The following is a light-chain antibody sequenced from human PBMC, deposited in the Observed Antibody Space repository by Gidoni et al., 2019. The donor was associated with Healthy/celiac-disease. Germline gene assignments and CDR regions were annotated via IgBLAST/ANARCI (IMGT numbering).Light chain of an antibody. V-gene: IGKV3-20*01. J-gene: IGKJ1*01. CDR3: QQYGSSPRKE. Sequence: IVLTQSPGTLSLSQGERATLSCRASQSVSSSYLAWYQQKPGQAPRLLIYGASSRATGIPDRFSGSGSGTDFTLTISRLEPEDFAVYYCQQYGSSPRKEFGQGTKVEIK. CDR1: QSVSSSY. CDR2: GAS.